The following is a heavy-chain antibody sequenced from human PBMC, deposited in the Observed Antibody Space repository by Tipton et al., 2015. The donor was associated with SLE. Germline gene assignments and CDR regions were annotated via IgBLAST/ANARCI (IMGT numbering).Heavy chain of an antibody. D-gene: IGHD3-22*01. Sequence: TLSLTCSVSGESIIDSYWTWIRQPPGKGLEWIGEINHSGSINYNPSLKSRVTISVDTSKNQFSLKLSSVTAADTAVYYCSRSDYYPDEDWFDPWGQGTLVTVSS. J-gene: IGHJ5*02. CDR1: GESIIDSY. CDR2: INHSGSI. CDR3: SRSDYYPDEDWFDP. V-gene: IGHV4-34*01.